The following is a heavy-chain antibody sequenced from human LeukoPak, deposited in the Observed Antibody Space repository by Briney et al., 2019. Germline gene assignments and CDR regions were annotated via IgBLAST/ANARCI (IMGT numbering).Heavy chain of an antibody. D-gene: IGHD6-13*01. CDR1: GGSIGSSNW. CDR3: ARGKIGIAAAIDY. V-gene: IGHV4-4*02. Sequence: SGTLCLTCAVSGGSIGSSNWWSWVRQPPGKGLEWIGEIYHSGSTNYNPSLKSRVTISVDKSKNQFSLKLSSVTAADTAVYYCARGKIGIAAAIDYWGQGTLVTVSS. CDR2: IYHSGST. J-gene: IGHJ4*02.